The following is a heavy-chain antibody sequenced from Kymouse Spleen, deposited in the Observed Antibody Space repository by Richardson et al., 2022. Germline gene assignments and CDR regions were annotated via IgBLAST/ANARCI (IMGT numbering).Heavy chain of an antibody. Sequence: EVQLVESGGGLVQPGRSLRLSCAASGFTFDDYAMHWVRQAPGKGLEWVSGISWNSGSIGYADSVKGRFTISRDNAKNSLYLQMNSLRAEDTALYYCAKDLSDTAMAFYYYYYYGMDVWGQGTTVTVSS. J-gene: IGHJ6*02. V-gene: IGHV3-9*01. D-gene: IGHD5-18,IGHD5-18*01. CDR1: GFTFDDYA. CDR3: AKDLSDTAMAFYYYYYYGMDV. CDR2: ISWNSGSI.